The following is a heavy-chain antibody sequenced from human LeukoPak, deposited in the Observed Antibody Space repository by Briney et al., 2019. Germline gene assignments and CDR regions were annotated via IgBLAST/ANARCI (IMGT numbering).Heavy chain of an antibody. CDR1: GYTFSSYA. D-gene: IGHD3-10*01. Sequence: ASVKVSCKASGYTFSSYAMHWVRQAPGQRLEWMGWINVGNGNTKYSQKFQGRVTITRDTSASTVYMELSSLRSEDTAVYYCARDRTVRGVTRNWFDPWGQGTLVTVSS. CDR3: ARDRTVRGVTRNWFDP. V-gene: IGHV1-3*01. J-gene: IGHJ5*02. CDR2: INVGNGNT.